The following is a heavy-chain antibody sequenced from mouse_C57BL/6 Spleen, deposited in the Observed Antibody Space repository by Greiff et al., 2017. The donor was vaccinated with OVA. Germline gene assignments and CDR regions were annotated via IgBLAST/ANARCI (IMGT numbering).Heavy chain of an antibody. D-gene: IGHD1-2*01. Sequence: EVKLMESGGDLVKPGGSLKLSCAASGFTFSSYGMSWVRQTPDKRLEWVATISSGGSYTYYPDSVKGRFTISRDNAKNTLYLQMSSLKSEDTAMYYCARQGTTAGYFDVWGTGTTVTVSS. CDR3: ARQGTTAGYFDV. CDR1: GFTFSSYG. CDR2: ISSGGSYT. V-gene: IGHV5-6*01. J-gene: IGHJ1*03.